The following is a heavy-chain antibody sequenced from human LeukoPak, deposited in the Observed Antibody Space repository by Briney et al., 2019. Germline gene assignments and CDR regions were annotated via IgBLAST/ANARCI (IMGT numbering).Heavy chain of an antibody. Sequence: SGTLSLTCALSGGSIKNYYWSWIRQPLGKGLEWIGYVYYTGTTSYNPSLKSRVTISVETSKNQFSLTLNSVTAADTAVYYCARQSDPYYHYGLDFWGQGTTVIVSS. CDR1: GGSIKNYY. V-gene: IGHV4-59*01. CDR2: VYYTGTT. CDR3: ARQSDPYYHYGLDF. J-gene: IGHJ6*02.